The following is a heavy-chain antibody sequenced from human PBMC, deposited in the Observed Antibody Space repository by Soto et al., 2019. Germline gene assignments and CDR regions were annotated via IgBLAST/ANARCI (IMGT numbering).Heavy chain of an antibody. V-gene: IGHV3-21*04. CDR3: AKGSSGSRPYYFDN. CDR1: GFTFSSYS. CDR2: ISSSSSYI. D-gene: IGHD3-22*01. Sequence: GGSLRLSCAASGFTFSSYSMNWVRQAPGKGLEWVSSISSSSSYIYYADSVKGRFTLSRDNSKNTVYLQMNSLRAEDTAVYYCAKGSSGSRPYYFDNWGQGTLVTVSS. J-gene: IGHJ4*02.